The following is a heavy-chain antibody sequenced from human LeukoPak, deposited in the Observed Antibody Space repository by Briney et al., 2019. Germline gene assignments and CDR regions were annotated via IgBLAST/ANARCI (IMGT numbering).Heavy chain of an antibody. CDR1: GFTFSSYW. V-gene: IGHV3-7*01. Sequence: GGSLRLSCAASGFTFSSYWMSWVRQAPGKGLGWVANIKQDGSEKYYVDSVKGRFTISRDNSKNTLYLQMNSLRAEDTAVYYCGRDRAVTTWIYYGMDVWGQGITVTVSS. CDR2: IKQDGSEK. CDR3: GRDRAVTTWIYYGMDV. J-gene: IGHJ6*02. D-gene: IGHD4-17*01.